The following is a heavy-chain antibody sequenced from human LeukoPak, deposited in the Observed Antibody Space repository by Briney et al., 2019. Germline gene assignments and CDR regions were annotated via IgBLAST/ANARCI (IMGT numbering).Heavy chain of an antibody. D-gene: IGHD3-22*01. CDR2: INTDGSST. V-gene: IGHV3-74*01. J-gene: IGHJ4*02. CDR3: ARDGTGYDSSGDYFGY. Sequence: GGSLRLSGAASGFTFSSYWMHWVRQAPGKGLVWVSRINTDGSSTNYADSVKGRFTISRDNAKNTLYLQMNSLRGEDTAVYYCARDGTGYDSSGDYFGYWGQGALVTVSS. CDR1: GFTFSSYW.